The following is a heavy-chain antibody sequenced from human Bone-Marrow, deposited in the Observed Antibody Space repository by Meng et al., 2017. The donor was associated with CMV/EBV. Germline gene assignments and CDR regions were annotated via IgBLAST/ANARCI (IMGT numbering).Heavy chain of an antibody. Sequence: ASVKVSRKASGYSFTGYYMHWVRQAPGQGLEWMGWINPNSGGTNYAQKFQGRVTMTRDTSISTAYMELSRLRSDDTAVYYCARGRWSDTAMVYGMDVWGQGTTVTVSS. J-gene: IGHJ6*02. CDR1: GYSFTGYY. CDR2: INPNSGGT. D-gene: IGHD5-18*01. V-gene: IGHV1-2*02. CDR3: ARGRWSDTAMVYGMDV.